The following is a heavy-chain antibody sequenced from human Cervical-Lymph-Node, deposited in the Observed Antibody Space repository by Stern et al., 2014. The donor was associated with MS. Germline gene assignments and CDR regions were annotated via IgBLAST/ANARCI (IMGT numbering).Heavy chain of an antibody. J-gene: IGHJ3*02. Sequence: QVKLVQSGAEVKKPGSSVKVSCKASGGTFSYYAFSWLRQAPGQGLEWVGGIIPIVGTANYAQKFQGRVTITADGSIKTAYMEVNSLRSEDTAVYYCARDQRHYGSGHFAFDIWGQGTMVTVSS. D-gene: IGHD3-10*01. V-gene: IGHV1-69*01. CDR1: GGTFSYYA. CDR3: ARDQRHYGSGHFAFDI. CDR2: IIPIVGTA.